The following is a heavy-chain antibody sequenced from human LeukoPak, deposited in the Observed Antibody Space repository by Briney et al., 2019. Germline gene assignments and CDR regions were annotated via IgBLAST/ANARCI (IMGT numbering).Heavy chain of an antibody. V-gene: IGHV1-18*01. D-gene: IGHD3-9*01. CDR2: ISAYNGNT. CDR3: ARGDDILTGYFRGLDY. CDR1: GYTFTSYG. Sequence: ASVKVSCKASGYTFTSYGISWVRQAPGQGLEWMGWISAYNGNTNYAQKLQGRVTMTTDTSTSTAYMELRSLRSDDTAVYYCARGDDILTGYFRGLDYWGQGTLVTVSS. J-gene: IGHJ4*02.